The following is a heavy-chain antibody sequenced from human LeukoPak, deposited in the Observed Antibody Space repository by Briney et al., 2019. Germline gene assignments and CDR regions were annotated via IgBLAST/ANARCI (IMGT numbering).Heavy chain of an antibody. J-gene: IGHJ4*02. Sequence: GGSLRLSCAASGFTFSSSAMHWVRRAPGKGLECVAFIQSDGSYKHYSDSVKGRFTVSRDNSKNTLYLEMNSLRVVDTGVYYCATHCSGTTCHRDYWGQGTLVTVSS. D-gene: IGHD2-2*01. CDR3: ATHCSGTTCHRDY. CDR1: GFTFSSSA. CDR2: IQSDGSYK. V-gene: IGHV3-30*02.